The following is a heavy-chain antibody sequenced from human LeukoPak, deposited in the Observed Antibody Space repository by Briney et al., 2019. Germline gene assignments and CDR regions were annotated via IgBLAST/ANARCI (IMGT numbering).Heavy chain of an antibody. Sequence: SETLSLTCTASGGSISSSSYYWGWIRQPPGKGLEWIGSIYYSGSTYYNPSLKSRVTISVDTSKNQFSLKLSSVTAADTAVYYCARDGDYGYWGQGTLVTVSS. CDR2: IYYSGST. CDR1: GGSISSSSYY. CDR3: ARDGDYGY. D-gene: IGHD4-17*01. V-gene: IGHV4-39*07. J-gene: IGHJ4*02.